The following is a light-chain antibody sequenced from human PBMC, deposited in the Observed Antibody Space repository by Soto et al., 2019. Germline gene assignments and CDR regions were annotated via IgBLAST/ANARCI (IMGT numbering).Light chain of an antibody. CDR2: AAS. Sequence: DIQMTQSPSSLSASIGDRVIITCRASQSISNYLNWYQQKPGKAPKLLIYAASSLQSGVPSRFSGSGSGTEFTLTISSLQPEDFATYYCQQYYSYPQTFGQGTKVDIK. CDR3: QQYYSYPQT. J-gene: IGKJ1*01. V-gene: IGKV1-17*01. CDR1: QSISNY.